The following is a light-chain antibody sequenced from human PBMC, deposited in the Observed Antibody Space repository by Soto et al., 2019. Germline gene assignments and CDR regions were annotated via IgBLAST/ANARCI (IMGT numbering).Light chain of an antibody. J-gene: IGKJ5*01. CDR3: QQYGASPIT. V-gene: IGKV3-15*01. Sequence: EIVMTQSPATLSVSPGERATLSCRASQGVSSNLAWYQKQPGQAPRLLIYGASTRATGIPARFSGSGSGTEFTLTISSLQSEDFAVYYCQQYGASPITFGQGTRLEN. CDR2: GAS. CDR1: QGVSSN.